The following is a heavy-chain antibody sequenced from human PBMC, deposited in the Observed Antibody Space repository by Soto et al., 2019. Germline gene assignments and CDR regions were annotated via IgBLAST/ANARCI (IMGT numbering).Heavy chain of an antibody. J-gene: IGHJ6*02. CDR1: GFTFSSYG. CDR3: ARDRQSYGDYGMDV. Sequence: GGSLRLSCAASGFTFSSYGMHWVRQAPGKGLEWVAVIWYDGSNEYYADSVKGRFTISRDKSKNTLYLQMNSLRAEDTAVYYCARDRQSYGDYGMDVWGQGTTVTVSS. CDR2: IWYDGSNE. V-gene: IGHV3-33*01. D-gene: IGHD4-17*01.